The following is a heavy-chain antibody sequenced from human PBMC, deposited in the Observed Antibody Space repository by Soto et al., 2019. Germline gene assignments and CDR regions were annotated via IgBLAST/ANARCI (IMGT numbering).Heavy chain of an antibody. CDR1: GFTFSSYG. CDR3: ARDRYCTNGVCPSTTPYYGMDV. Sequence: PGGSLRLSCAASGFTFSSYGMHWVRQAPGKGLEWVAVIWYDGSNKYYADSVKGRFTISRDNSKNTLYLQMNSLRAEDTAVYYCARDRYCTNGVCPSTTPYYGMDVWGQGTTVTVSS. CDR2: IWYDGSNK. J-gene: IGHJ6*02. D-gene: IGHD2-8*01. V-gene: IGHV3-33*01.